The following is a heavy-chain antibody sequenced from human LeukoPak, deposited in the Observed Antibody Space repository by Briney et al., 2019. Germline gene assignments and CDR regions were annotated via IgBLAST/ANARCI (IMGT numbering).Heavy chain of an antibody. V-gene: IGHV3-33*01. CDR3: ARAPATVAYYAMYV. D-gene: IGHD4-23*01. Sequence: GGSLRLSCAASGFTFSSYGMHWVRQAPGKGLEWVAVIWYDGSNKYYADSVKGRFTISRDNSKNTLYLQMNSLRAEDTAVYYSARAPATVAYYAMYVWGQGTTVTVSS. CDR2: IWYDGSNK. CDR1: GFTFSSYG. J-gene: IGHJ6*02.